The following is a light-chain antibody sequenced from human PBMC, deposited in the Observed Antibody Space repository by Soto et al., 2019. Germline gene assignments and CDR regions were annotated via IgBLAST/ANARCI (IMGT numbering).Light chain of an antibody. CDR2: AAS. Sequence: DIQMTQSPSSLSASVGDRVTITCRASQSISSYLNWYQQKPGKAPKLLIYAASSLQSGVPSRFSGSGSGTDFTLTISSPQPEDFATYYCQSSGTFGQGTKLEIK. V-gene: IGKV1-39*01. J-gene: IGKJ2*01. CDR1: QSISSY. CDR3: QSSGT.